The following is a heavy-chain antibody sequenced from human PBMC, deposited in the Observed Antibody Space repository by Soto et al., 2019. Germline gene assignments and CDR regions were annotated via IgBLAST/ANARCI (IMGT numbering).Heavy chain of an antibody. Sequence: SQTLSLTCAISGDSVSSNSAAWNWIRQSPSRGIEWLGRTYYRSKWYNDYAVSVKSRITITPDTSKNKFSLQLNSVTPEDTAVYYCAREPRTAVADTYNWFDPWGQGTLVTVSS. CDR3: AREPRTAVADTYNWFDP. J-gene: IGHJ5*02. V-gene: IGHV6-1*01. D-gene: IGHD6-19*01. CDR2: TYYRSKWYN. CDR1: GDSVSSNSAA.